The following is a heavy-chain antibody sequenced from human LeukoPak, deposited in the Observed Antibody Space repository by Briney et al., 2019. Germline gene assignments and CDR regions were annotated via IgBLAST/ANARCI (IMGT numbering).Heavy chain of an antibody. J-gene: IGHJ4*02. Sequence: PGGSLRLSCAGSGFTFDDYAMHWVRQAPGKGLEWVPGISWYSGTIGYADSVKGRFTISRDNAENSLYLQMNSLRTEDTALYYCAKDRTFGGDLIYWGQGTLVTVSS. CDR1: GFTFDDYA. CDR3: AKDRTFGGDLIY. D-gene: IGHD4-17*01. CDR2: ISWYSGTI. V-gene: IGHV3-9*01.